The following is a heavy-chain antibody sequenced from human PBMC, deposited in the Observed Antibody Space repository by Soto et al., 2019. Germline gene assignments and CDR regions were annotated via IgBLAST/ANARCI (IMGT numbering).Heavy chain of an antibody. V-gene: IGHV3-21*01. CDR2: ISSSSSYI. CDR3: ARDLRHCSSTSCYRVWYYYYGMDV. Sequence: PGGSLRLSCAAFGFTFSSYSMNWVRKAPGKGLEWVSSISSSSSYIYYADSVKGRFTISRDNAKNSLYLQMNSLRAEDTAVYYCARDLRHCSSTSCYRVWYYYYGMDVWGQGTTVTVSS. CDR1: GFTFSSYS. J-gene: IGHJ6*02. D-gene: IGHD2-2*01.